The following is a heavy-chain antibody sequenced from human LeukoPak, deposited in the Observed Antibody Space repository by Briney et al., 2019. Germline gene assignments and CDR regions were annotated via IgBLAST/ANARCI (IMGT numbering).Heavy chain of an antibody. CDR1: GFTFTTYW. CDR3: ARACIVGSCHAGDY. Sequence: GGSLRLSCTASGFTFTTYWMHWVRHAPGKGMVWVSRINSDGSFTIYADSVKGRFTVSRDSAKNPLYLQMNSLRAEDTAVYYCARACIVGSCHAGDYWGQGTLVTVSS. CDR2: INSDGSFT. D-gene: IGHD2-15*01. J-gene: IGHJ4*02. V-gene: IGHV3-74*01.